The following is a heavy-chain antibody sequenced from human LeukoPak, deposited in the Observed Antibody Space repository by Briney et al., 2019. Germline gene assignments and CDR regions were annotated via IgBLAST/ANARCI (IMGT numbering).Heavy chain of an antibody. V-gene: IGHV3-20*04. CDR1: GFTFDDYG. J-gene: IGHJ2*01. CDR2: VNWNGGST. Sequence: GGSLRLSCAASGFTFDDYGMGWVRHAPGKGLEWISGVNWNGGSTGYADSVKGRFTISRDNAKNSLYLQMNSLRAEDTAVYYCAGGQGWHFELWGRGTLITVSS. D-gene: IGHD2-15*01. CDR3: AGGQGWHFEL.